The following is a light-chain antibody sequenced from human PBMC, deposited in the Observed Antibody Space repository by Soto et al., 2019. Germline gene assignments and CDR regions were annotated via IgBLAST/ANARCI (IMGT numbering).Light chain of an antibody. J-gene: IGKJ3*01. CDR3: QQHHYWPPIT. CDR1: ESISSQ. V-gene: IGKV3-11*01. CDR2: DAS. Sequence: LTQSPAALSLSPGEVDTLSCRASESISSQLVWYQQIPGQAPRLLIYDASTRAAGIPARFSGSGGGTAFTLTISSLQPDDFAVYYCQQHHYWPPITFGQGTKVDIK.